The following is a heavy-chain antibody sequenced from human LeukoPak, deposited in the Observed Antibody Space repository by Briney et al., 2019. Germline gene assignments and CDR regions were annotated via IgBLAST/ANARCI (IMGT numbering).Heavy chain of an antibody. D-gene: IGHD2-15*01. V-gene: IGHV4-34*01. CDR3: ARLALPSG. CDR1: GGSFSGYH. J-gene: IGHJ4*02. Sequence: SSETLSLTCAVYGGSFSGYHWSWIRQPPGKGLEWIGEINHSGSTNYNPSLKSRVTISVDTSKNQFSLKLSSVTAADTAVYYCARLALPSGWGQGTLVTVSS. CDR2: INHSGST.